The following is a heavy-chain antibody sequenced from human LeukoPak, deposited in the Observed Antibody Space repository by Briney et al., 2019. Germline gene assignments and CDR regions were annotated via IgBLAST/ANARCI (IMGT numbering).Heavy chain of an antibody. CDR3: AREKNMVRGQPYHYYYGMDV. CDR1: GASINSAPYY. CDR2: MDYSGKA. Sequence: SETLSLTCTVSGASINSAPYYWGWIRQPPGKGLEWIVSMDYSGKAYYSPSLRSRVTISVDASKNQFSLKLSSVTAADTAVYYCAREKNMVRGQPYHYYYGMDVWGQGTTVTVSS. V-gene: IGHV4-39*02. D-gene: IGHD3-10*01. J-gene: IGHJ6*02.